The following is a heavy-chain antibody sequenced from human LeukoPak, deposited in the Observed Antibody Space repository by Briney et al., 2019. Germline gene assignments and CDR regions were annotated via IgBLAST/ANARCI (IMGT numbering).Heavy chain of an antibody. CDR2: IYYSGST. D-gene: IGHD2-15*01. Sequence: PSETLSLTCTVSGGSLSSYYWSWIRQPPGKGLEWIGYIYYSGSTNYNPSLKSRVTISVDTSKNQFSLKLSSVTAADTAVYYCARLLDDAFDIWGQGTMVTVSS. CDR1: GGSLSSYY. V-gene: IGHV4-59*08. CDR3: ARLLDDAFDI. J-gene: IGHJ3*02.